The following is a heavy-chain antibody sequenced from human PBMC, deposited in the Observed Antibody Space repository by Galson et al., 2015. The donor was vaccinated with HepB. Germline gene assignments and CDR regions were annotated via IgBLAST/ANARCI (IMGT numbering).Heavy chain of an antibody. CDR1: GFTFSSYG. CDR3: AKGGRYCVNTTCYTFDY. V-gene: IGHV3-30*18. J-gene: IGHJ4*02. D-gene: IGHD2-2*02. CDR2: ISYDGTNK. Sequence: SLRLSCAASGFTFSSYGMHWVRQAPGKGLEWVAVISYDGTNKYYADSVKGRFTISGDNSKNTLYLQMNSLRAEDTAVYYCAKGGRYCVNTTCYTFDYWGQGTLVTVSS.